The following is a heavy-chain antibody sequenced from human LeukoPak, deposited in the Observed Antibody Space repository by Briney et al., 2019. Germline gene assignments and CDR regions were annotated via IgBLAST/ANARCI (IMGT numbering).Heavy chain of an antibody. CDR3: AREYGDYYYFDY. V-gene: IGHV1-46*01. Sequence: ASVKVSCKASGFTFTNYNMHWVRQAPGQGLEWMGIINPSGGSTNYAQNFQARVTMTRDTSTSTVYMELSSLRSEDTAVYYCAREYGDYYYFDYWGQGTLVTVSS. D-gene: IGHD4-17*01. J-gene: IGHJ4*02. CDR1: GFTFTNYN. CDR2: INPSGGST.